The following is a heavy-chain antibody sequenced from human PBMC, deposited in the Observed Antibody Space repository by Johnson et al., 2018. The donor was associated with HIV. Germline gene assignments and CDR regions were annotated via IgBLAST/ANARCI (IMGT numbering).Heavy chain of an antibody. CDR2: IRWDGGST. V-gene: IGHV3-43D*03. CDR1: GFTFDDYA. D-gene: IGHD6-19*01. J-gene: IGHJ3*02. CDR3: AKDIRYSSGWNAFDI. Sequence: VHLVESGGVVVQPGGSLRLSCAASGFTFDDYAMHWVRQAPGKGLEWVSLIRWDGGSTYYADAVKGRFTISRDNSKNSLYLQMNSLRAEDTALYYCAKDIRYSSGWNAFDIWGQGTMVTVSS.